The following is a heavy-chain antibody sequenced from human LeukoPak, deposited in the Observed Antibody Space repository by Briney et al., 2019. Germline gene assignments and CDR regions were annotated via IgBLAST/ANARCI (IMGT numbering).Heavy chain of an antibody. CDR3: ARGKLVRVGATLDY. V-gene: IGHV4-30-2*01. D-gene: IGHD1-26*01. CDR1: GGSISSGGYY. J-gene: IGHJ4*02. CDR2: IYHSGST. Sequence: ASETLSLTCTVSGGSISSGGYYWSWIRQPPGKGLEWIGYIYHSGSTYYNPSLKSRVTISVDRSKNQFSLKLSSVTAADTAVYYCARGKLVRVGATLDYWGQGTLVTVSS.